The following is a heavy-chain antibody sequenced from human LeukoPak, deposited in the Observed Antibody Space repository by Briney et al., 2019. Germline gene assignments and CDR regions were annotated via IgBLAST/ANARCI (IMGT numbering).Heavy chain of an antibody. J-gene: IGHJ4*02. CDR3: AKSDHITILPVDQ. CDR1: GYTFTSYG. V-gene: IGHV1-18*01. D-gene: IGHD3-9*01. Sequence: ASVKVSCKASGYTFTSYGISWVRQAPGQGLEWMGWVSTYNGNTNYAQKLQGRVTMTTDTSTRTAYMELRRLRPDDTAVYYCAKSDHITILPVDQWGQGTLVTVSS. CDR2: VSTYNGNT.